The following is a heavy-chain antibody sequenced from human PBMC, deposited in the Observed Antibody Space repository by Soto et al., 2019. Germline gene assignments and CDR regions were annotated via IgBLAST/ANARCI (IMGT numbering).Heavy chain of an antibody. CDR2: INPSGGGT. Sequence: QVQLVQSGAEVKEPGTSVKVSCKASGYTFSSYFMHWVRQAPGRGLEWMGMINPSGGGTSYTQKFQGTVTMTRDTSTSTVYMELSSLRTEDTAFYYCTRDASIRGVNSDAFDIWGQGTMVTVSS. D-gene: IGHD3-10*01. CDR1: GYTFSSYF. V-gene: IGHV1-46*03. CDR3: TRDASIRGVNSDAFDI. J-gene: IGHJ3*02.